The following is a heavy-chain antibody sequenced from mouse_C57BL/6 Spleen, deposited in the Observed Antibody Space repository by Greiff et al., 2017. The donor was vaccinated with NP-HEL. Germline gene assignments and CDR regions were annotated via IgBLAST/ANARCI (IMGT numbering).Heavy chain of an antibody. CDR2: IYPGSGNT. V-gene: IGHV1-84*01. CDR1: GYTFTDYY. CDR3: ARSAGYYYGSSYDY. J-gene: IGHJ2*01. Sequence: QVQLKESGPELVKPGASVKISCKASGYTFTDYYINWVKQRPGPGLEWIGWIYPGSGNTKYNEKFKGKATLTVDTSSSTAYMQLSSLTSEDSAVYFCARSAGYYYGSSYDYWGQGTTLTVSS. D-gene: IGHD1-1*01.